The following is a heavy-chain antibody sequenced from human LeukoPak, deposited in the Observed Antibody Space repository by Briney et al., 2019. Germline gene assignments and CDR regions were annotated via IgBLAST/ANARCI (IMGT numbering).Heavy chain of an antibody. CDR1: GFTFSSYA. J-gene: IGHJ4*02. CDR3: ARSDIVEVPAARFDY. Sequence: PGGSLRLSCAASGFTFSSYAMSWFRQAPGKGLEWVSAISGSGGSTYYADSVKGRFSISRDNAKNSLYLQMSSLRAEDTAVYYCARSDIVEVPAARFDYWGQGTLVTVSS. CDR2: ISGSGGST. D-gene: IGHD2-2*01. V-gene: IGHV3-23*01.